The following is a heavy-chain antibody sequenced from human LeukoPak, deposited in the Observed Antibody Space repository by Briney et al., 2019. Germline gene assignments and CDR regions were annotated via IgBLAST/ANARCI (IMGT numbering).Heavy chain of an antibody. D-gene: IGHD3-22*01. Sequence: GGSLRLSCAASGFTFSSYAMNWVRQAPGKGLEWVSVISGGGGSTYYADSVKGRFTLSRDNSKNTLYLQMNSLRAEDTAVYYCAKDKLSMIVVVITTRFDYWGQGTLVTVSS. J-gene: IGHJ4*02. V-gene: IGHV3-23*01. CDR2: ISGGGGST. CDR3: AKDKLSMIVVVITTRFDY. CDR1: GFTFSSYA.